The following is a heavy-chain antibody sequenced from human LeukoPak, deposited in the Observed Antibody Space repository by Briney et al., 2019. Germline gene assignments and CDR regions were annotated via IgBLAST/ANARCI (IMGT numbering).Heavy chain of an antibody. J-gene: IGHJ6*02. V-gene: IGHV1-18*01. Sequence: ASVKVSCKASGYTFTRYGISWVRQAPGQGLEWMGWISAYNGNTNYAQKLQGRVTMTTDTSTSTAYMELRSLRSDDTAVYYCARDGAVAGIVVDDYYYYYGMDVWGQGTTVTVS. CDR1: GYTFTRYG. CDR3: ARDGAVAGIVVDDYYYYYGMDV. D-gene: IGHD6-19*01. CDR2: ISAYNGNT.